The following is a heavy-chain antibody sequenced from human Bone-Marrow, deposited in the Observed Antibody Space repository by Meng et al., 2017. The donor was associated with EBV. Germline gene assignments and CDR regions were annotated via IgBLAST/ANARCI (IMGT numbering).Heavy chain of an antibody. J-gene: IGHJ5*02. CDR3: ARAYASGSYQGAFDP. D-gene: IGHD1-26*01. CDR1: GGSISSYY. CDR2: IYYSCST. V-gene: IGHV4-59*01. Sequence: VQRQDAGPGLCKTSGPLSPTCTVSGGSISSYYWSWSRQPPGTGMELVGDIYYSCSTNHNPSLKSRVTISVDTSKNQFSLKLSSVTAADTAVYYCARAYASGSYQGAFDPWGQGTLVTVSS.